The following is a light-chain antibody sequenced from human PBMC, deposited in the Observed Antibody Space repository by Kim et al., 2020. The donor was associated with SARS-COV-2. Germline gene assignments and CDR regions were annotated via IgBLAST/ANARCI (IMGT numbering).Light chain of an antibody. CDR3: YSFTSSTTWV. CDR2: EVS. V-gene: IGLV2-18*02. J-gene: IGLJ3*02. CDR1: SSDVGSYNR. Sequence: GQSVTISCTGTSSDVGSYNRVSWYQQPPGTAPKLMIYEVSNRPSGVPDRFSGSKSGNTASLTISGLQAEDEADYYCYSFTSSTTWVFGGGTQLTV.